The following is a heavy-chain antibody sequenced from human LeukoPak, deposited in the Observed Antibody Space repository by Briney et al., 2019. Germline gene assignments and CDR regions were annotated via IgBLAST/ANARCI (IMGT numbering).Heavy chain of an antibody. CDR2: ISSSGSTI. V-gene: IGHV3-48*03. J-gene: IGHJ4*02. CDR1: GFTFSSYE. Sequence: PGGSLRLSCAASGFTFSSYEMNWVRQAPGKGLEWVSYISSSGSTIYYADSVKGRFTISRDNAKNSLYLQMNSLRVEDTAVYYCARVPLQSANFDYWGQGTLVTVSS. CDR3: ARVPLQSANFDY.